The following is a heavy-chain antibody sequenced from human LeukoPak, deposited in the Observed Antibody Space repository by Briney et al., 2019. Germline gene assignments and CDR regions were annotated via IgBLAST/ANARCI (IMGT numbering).Heavy chain of an antibody. Sequence: PSETLSLTCIVSGVSITRSSYYWGWIRQPPGKGLEWIGSIYYSGSTYYNPSLKSRVTISVDTSKNQFSLKLSSVTAADTAVYYCAREGPHGSGIYYNPLDYWGQGALVIVSS. CDR3: AREGPHGSGIYYNPLDY. CDR2: IYYSGST. CDR1: GVSITRSSYY. J-gene: IGHJ4*02. D-gene: IGHD3-10*01. V-gene: IGHV4-39*07.